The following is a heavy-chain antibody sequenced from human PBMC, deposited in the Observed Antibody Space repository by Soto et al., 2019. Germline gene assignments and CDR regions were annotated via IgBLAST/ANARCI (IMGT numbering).Heavy chain of an antibody. CDR1: GYTFTSYG. CDR2: ISAYNGNT. CDR3: ARDLPWIFGVVIFPPEDGMDV. D-gene: IGHD3-3*01. Sequence: RASVKVSCKASGYTFTSYGISWVRQAPGQGLEWMGWISAYNGNTNYAQKLQGRVTMTTDTSTTTAYMELRSLRSDDTAVYYCARDLPWIFGVVIFPPEDGMDVWGQGTTVTVSS. J-gene: IGHJ6*02. V-gene: IGHV1-18*01.